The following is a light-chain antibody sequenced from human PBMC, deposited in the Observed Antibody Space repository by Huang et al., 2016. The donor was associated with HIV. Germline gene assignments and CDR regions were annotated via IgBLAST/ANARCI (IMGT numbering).Light chain of an antibody. J-gene: IGKJ2*01. CDR2: AAS. Sequence: DIQVTQSPSSLSASVGDRVTVTCRTSRGISDSLVWYQQKPGRAPKLLVYAASRLESGVPARFSGSGAGADFTLTINNLQPEDFATYYCQQYYGTPYTFDQGTKVEIK. V-gene: IGKV1-NL1*01. CDR3: QQYYGTPYT. CDR1: RGISDS.